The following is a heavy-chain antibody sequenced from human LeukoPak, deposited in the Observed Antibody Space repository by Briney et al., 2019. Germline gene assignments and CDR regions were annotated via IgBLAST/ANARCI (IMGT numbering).Heavy chain of an antibody. CDR2: INHSGST. CDR3: ARSFGYRLLLRAFGI. J-gene: IGHJ3*02. Sequence: SETLSLTCAVYGGSFSGYYWSWIRQPPGKGLEWIGEINHSGSTNYNPSLKSRVTISVDTSKNQFSLKLSSVTAADTAVYYCARSFGYRLLLRAFGIWGQGTMVTVSS. CDR1: GGSFSGYY. V-gene: IGHV4-34*01. D-gene: IGHD3-22*01.